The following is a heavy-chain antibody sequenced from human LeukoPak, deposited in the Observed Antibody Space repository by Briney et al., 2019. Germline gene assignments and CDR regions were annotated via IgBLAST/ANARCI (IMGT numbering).Heavy chain of an antibody. V-gene: IGHV3-30*18. CDR3: AKGYYYDSDGYYQHFDY. CDR1: GFTFNNYG. D-gene: IGHD3-22*01. CDR2: ISYDGSNK. Sequence: PGRSLRLSCAASGFTFNNYGIHWVRLAPGKGLEWVALISYDGSNKYYADSVKGRFTISRDNSKNTLYLQMNSLRAEDTAVYYCAKGYYYDSDGYYQHFDYWGQGTLVTVSS. J-gene: IGHJ4*02.